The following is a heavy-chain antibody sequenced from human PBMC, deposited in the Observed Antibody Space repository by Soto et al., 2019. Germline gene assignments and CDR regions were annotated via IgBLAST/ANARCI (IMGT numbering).Heavy chain of an antibody. J-gene: IGHJ4*02. D-gene: IGHD1-20*01. V-gene: IGHV4-59*01. Sequence: PSETLSLTCTVSGGSISSYYWSWIRQPPGKGLEWIGYIYYSGSTDYNPSLKSRVTISVDTSKNQFSLKLSSVTAADTAVYYCARVSITGIDYWGQGTLVTVSS. CDR2: IYYSGST. CDR3: ARVSITGIDY. CDR1: GGSISSYY.